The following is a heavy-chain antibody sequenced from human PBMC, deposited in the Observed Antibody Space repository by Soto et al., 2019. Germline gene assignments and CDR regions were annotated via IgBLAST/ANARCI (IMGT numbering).Heavy chain of an antibody. V-gene: IGHV4-59*01. CDR3: ARFDDYVWGSYAIFDY. D-gene: IGHD3-16*01. CDR2: IYYSGST. J-gene: IGHJ4*02. CDR1: GGSISSYY. Sequence: PSETLSLTCTVSGGSISSYYWSWIRQPLGKGLEWIGYIYYSGSTNYNPSLKSRVTISVDTSKNQFSLKLSSVTAADTAVYYCARFDDYVWGSYAIFDYWGQGTLVTVSS.